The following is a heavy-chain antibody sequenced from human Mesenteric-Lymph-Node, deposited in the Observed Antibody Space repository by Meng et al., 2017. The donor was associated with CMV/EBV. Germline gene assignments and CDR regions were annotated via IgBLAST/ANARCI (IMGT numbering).Heavy chain of an antibody. CDR2: IIPIFGTA. V-gene: IGHV1-69*05. Sequence: SVKVSCKASGGTFSSYAISWVRQAPGQGLEWMGGIIPIFGTANYAQKFQGRVTITTDESTSTAYMELSSLRSEDTAVYYCARQANTMVRGVIIRPKTSYYYYYGMDVWGQGTTVTVSS. D-gene: IGHD3-10*01. CDR1: GGTFSSYA. J-gene: IGHJ6*02. CDR3: ARQANTMVRGVIIRPKTSYYYYYGMDV.